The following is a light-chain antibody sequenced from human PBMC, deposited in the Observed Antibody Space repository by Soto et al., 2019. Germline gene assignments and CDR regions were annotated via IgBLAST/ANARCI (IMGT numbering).Light chain of an antibody. Sequence: EIVLTQSPGTLSLSPGERATLSCRASQSVSSSSLAWYQQTPDQAPRLLIYGASNRDTGIPDRFSGSGSGTDFTLTISRLEPEEFAVYYCQQYGNSPATFGQGTKVEIK. V-gene: IGKV3-20*01. CDR1: QSVSSSS. CDR3: QQYGNSPAT. CDR2: GAS. J-gene: IGKJ1*01.